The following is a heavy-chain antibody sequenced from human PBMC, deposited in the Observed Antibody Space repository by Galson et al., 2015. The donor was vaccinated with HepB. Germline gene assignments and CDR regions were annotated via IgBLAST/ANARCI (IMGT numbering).Heavy chain of an antibody. V-gene: IGHV1-18*01. CDR1: GYTFTSYG. D-gene: IGHD2-21*01. CDR3: PRDYPSDGGEPGAN. Sequence: SVKVSCKASGYTFTSYGISWVRQAPGQGLEWMGWISAYNGNPNYAQKLQGRVTMTTDTSTSTAYMELRSLGSADTSVYYCPRDYPSDGGEPGANWVQGTLVTVSS. CDR2: ISAYNGNP. J-gene: IGHJ1*01.